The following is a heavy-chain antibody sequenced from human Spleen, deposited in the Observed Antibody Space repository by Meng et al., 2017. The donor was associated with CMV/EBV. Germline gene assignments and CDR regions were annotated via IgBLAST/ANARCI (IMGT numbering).Heavy chain of an antibody. Sequence: GESLKISCAASGFTFSSYSMNWVRQAPGKGLEWVSYISSSSSTIYYADSVKGRFTISRDNAKNSLYPQMNSLRAEDTALYYCAKGPQSIQINWFDSWGQGTLVTVSS. J-gene: IGHJ5*01. CDR3: AKGPQSIQINWFDS. CDR2: ISSSSSTI. V-gene: IGHV3-48*04. CDR1: GFTFSSYS.